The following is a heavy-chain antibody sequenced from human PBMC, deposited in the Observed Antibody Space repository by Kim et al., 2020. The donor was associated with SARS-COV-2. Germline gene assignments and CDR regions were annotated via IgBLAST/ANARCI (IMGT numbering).Heavy chain of an antibody. CDR3: TRGTTYWSSWYFDL. J-gene: IGHJ2*01. V-gene: IGHV3-49*03. D-gene: IGHD1-26*01. CDR2: IRSKGYGGTT. Sequence: GGSLRLSCTASGFTFGDYAMNWFRQAPGKGLEWVGFIRSKGYGGTTEYAASVKGRFTISRDDSKSIAYLQMSSLKTEDTGVYYCTRGTTYWSSWYFDLWGRGTLVTVSS. CDR1: GFTFGDYA.